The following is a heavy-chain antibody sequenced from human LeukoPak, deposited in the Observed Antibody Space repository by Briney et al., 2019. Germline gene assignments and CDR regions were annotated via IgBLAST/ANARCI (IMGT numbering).Heavy chain of an antibody. CDR1: GYTFTDYY. D-gene: IGHD1-1*01. CDR3: ARYELERETY. V-gene: IGHV1-2*02. J-gene: IGHJ4*02. Sequence: ASVKVSCKAFGYTFTDYYLHWVRQAPGQGLEWMGRINPNSGGTDYAQEFQGRVTMTRDTSISTAYMELRSLRSDDTAVYYCARYELERETYWGQGTLVTVSS. CDR2: INPNSGGT.